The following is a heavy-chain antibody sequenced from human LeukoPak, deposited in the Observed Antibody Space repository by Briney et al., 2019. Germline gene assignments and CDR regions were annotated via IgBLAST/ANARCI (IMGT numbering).Heavy chain of an antibody. D-gene: IGHD2-2*01. CDR1: GFTFSSYW. CDR2: NNSDGSST. J-gene: IGHJ4*02. CDR3: TRDPSIVVVPAAMDY. V-gene: IGHV3-74*01. Sequence: GGSLRLSCAASGFTFSSYWMHWVRQAPGKGLVWVSRNNSDGSSTSYADSVKGRFTISRDNAKNTLYLQMNSLRAEDTAVYYCTRDPSIVVVPAAMDYWGQGTLVTVSS.